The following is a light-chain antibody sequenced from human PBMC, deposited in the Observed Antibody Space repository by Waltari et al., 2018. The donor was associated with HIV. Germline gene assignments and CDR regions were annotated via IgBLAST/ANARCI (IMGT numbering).Light chain of an antibody. CDR1: QSVSSN. V-gene: IGKV3-15*01. CDR3: LQYNNWPPGGT. J-gene: IGKJ4*01. CDR2: GAS. Sequence: EMLVTQSPVTLSVSPGERATLSCRASQSVSSNFAWYPHRPGQAPRLLIYGASTRATGIPARFSGSGSGTEFTLTISSLQSEDSAVYYCLQYNNWPPGGTFGGGTKVEIK.